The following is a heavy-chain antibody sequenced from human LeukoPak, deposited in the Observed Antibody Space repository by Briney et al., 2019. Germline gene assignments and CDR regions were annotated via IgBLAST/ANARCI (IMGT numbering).Heavy chain of an antibody. CDR2: INWNGGRT. J-gene: IGHJ3*02. V-gene: IGHV3-20*01. Sequence: PGGSLRLFCAASGFTFDDYGMSWVRQAPGKGLEGVSGINWNGGRTGYADSVKGRFTISRDNAKNSLYLQMNSLRAEDTALYHCAREVTAGAFDIWGQGTMVTVSS. CDR1: GFTFDDYG. CDR3: AREVTAGAFDI.